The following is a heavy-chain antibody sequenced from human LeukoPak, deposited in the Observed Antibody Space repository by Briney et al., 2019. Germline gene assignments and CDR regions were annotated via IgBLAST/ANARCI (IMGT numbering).Heavy chain of an antibody. V-gene: IGHV3-74*01. CDR1: GFTFSSHW. CDR2: INADGSAT. D-gene: IGHD2-2*01. Sequence: GGSLRLSCAASGFTFSSHWMHWVRQAPEKGLVGVSHINADGSATYHAASVKGRFTISRDDARNTLYLQMHSLTAEATGVYYCVRGALRDCSYTSCTRGNWFDPWGQGTLVTVSS. CDR3: VRGALRDCSYTSCTRGNWFDP. J-gene: IGHJ5*02.